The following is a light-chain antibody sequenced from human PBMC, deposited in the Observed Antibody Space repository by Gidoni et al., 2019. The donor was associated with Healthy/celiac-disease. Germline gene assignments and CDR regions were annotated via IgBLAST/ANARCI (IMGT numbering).Light chain of an antibody. CDR2: GAS. CDR3: QRYGSSPPWT. Sequence: DIVLTQSTGTLSLFPGERTTLSCRASQSDSSRYLAWYQQKPGQAPRLLLHGASSRATGIPDRFSGSGSGTDFTLTISRLEPEDFAVYYCQRYGSSPPWTFGQGTKVEIK. J-gene: IGKJ1*01. V-gene: IGKV3-20*01. CDR1: QSDSSRY.